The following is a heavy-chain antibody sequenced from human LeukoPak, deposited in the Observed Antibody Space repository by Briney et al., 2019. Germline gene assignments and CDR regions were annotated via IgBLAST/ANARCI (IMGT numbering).Heavy chain of an antibody. D-gene: IGHD6-19*01. V-gene: IGHV4-4*07. Sequence: ASETLSLTCTVSGGSFSYYYWSWIRQPAGKRLEWIGRIYSSGSTNYNPSLKSRVTMSIDTSKNQFSLKLSSVTAADPAVYYCARDIQVVQGTGDNSGWYRFFDYWGQGTLVTVPS. CDR1: GGSFSYYY. CDR2: IYSSGST. J-gene: IGHJ4*02. CDR3: ARDIQVVQGTGDNSGWYRFFDY.